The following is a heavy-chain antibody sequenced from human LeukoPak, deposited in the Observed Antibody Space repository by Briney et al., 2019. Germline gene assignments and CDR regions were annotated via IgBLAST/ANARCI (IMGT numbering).Heavy chain of an antibody. CDR3: ARVGSSTWYESDY. J-gene: IGHJ4*02. CDR1: GYTFISYH. V-gene: IGHV1-46*01. D-gene: IGHD6-13*01. Sequence: ASVKLSCKASGYTFISYHLHWVRQAPGQGLEWMGIINPSGGSTSYAQKFQGRVTMTRDTSTSTVYMELSSLRSEDTAVYYCARVGSSTWYESDYWGQGTLVTVSS. CDR2: INPSGGST.